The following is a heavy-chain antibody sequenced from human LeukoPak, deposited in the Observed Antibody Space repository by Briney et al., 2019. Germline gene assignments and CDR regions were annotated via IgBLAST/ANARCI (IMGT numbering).Heavy chain of an antibody. J-gene: IGHJ4*02. V-gene: IGHV1-2*02. CDR2: INPSSGGT. CDR1: GYTLTELS. CDR3: ARAIGGLFDY. D-gene: IGHD2-2*02. Sequence: GASVKVSSKVSGYTLTELSMHWVRQAPGQGLEWMGWINPSSGGTNYAQKFQGRVTMTRDTSISTAYMELSRLRSDDTAVYYCARAIGGLFDYWGQGTLVTVSS.